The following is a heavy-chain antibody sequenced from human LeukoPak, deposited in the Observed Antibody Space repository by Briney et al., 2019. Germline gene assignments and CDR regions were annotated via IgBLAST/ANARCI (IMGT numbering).Heavy chain of an antibody. Sequence: GGSLRLSCAASGFTFSHYWMSWVRKAPGKGLKGVANIKPDGSDKYYVDSVKGRSTISRNNAKNTLYLEMDSLRAEDTAVYYCAREDMWAFDMWGQGTMVTVSS. CDR1: GFTFSHYW. CDR2: IKPDGSDK. D-gene: IGHD2-15*01. J-gene: IGHJ3*02. CDR3: AREDMWAFDM. V-gene: IGHV3-7*01.